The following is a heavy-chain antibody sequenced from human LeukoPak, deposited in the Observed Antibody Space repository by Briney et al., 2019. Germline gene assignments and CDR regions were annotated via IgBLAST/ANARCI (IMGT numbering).Heavy chain of an antibody. J-gene: IGHJ3*01. Sequence: PGGSLRLSCAASGFTFSNYPMHWVRQAQGKGLEYVSSITGNGGATHYANSVKGRFTISRDNSKNTLYLQMGSLRAEDMALYYCARDLTSGFSFDVWGPGTMVTVSS. CDR2: ITGNGGAT. CDR1: GFTFSNYP. V-gene: IGHV3-64*01. CDR3: ARDLTSGFSFDV. D-gene: IGHD3-22*01.